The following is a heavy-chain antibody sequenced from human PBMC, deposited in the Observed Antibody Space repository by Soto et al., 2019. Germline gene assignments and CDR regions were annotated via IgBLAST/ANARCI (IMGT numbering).Heavy chain of an antibody. CDR1: GGSFSTFS. D-gene: IGHD3-10*01. J-gene: IGHJ6*02. Sequence: SETLSLTCTISGGSFSTFSWAWVRQPPGRGLEWLGYIYFTGRTNYHPSLKSRVTILMDTSKNQFFLDLTSVTAADTANYYCARFTGFGGPAAMDVWGPGTTVTVSS. CDR3: ARFTGFGGPAAMDV. CDR2: IYFTGRT. V-gene: IGHV4-59*12.